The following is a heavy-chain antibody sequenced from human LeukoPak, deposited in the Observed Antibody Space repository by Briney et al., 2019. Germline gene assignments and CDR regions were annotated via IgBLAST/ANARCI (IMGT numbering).Heavy chain of an antibody. J-gene: IGHJ6*03. CDR2: INCNGGST. CDR1: GLTFDDYG. V-gene: IGHV3-20*04. CDR3: AREGRVRGVMRYYYYYMDV. Sequence: GGSLRLSCAASGLTFDDYGMSWVRQAPGKGLEWVSGINCNGGSTGYADSVKGRFTISRDNAKNSLYLQMNSVRAEDTALYYCAREGRVRGVMRYYYYYMDVWGKGTTVTVSS. D-gene: IGHD3-10*01.